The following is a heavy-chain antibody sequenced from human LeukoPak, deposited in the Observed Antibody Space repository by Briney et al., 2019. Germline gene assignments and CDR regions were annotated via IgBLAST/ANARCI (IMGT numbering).Heavy chain of an antibody. CDR2: ITANGDST. CDR1: GFSFAYYT. D-gene: IGHD2-21*02. Sequence: PGGSLRLSCAASGFSFAYYTMHWVRQTPGKGLEWVSLITANGDSTYYADSVKGRFTISRDNSKNSLSLQMNSLRNEDTALYYCGKDIEAGTAGFAFDYWGQRTLVAVS. V-gene: IGHV3-43*02. J-gene: IGHJ4*02. CDR3: GKDIEAGTAGFAFDY.